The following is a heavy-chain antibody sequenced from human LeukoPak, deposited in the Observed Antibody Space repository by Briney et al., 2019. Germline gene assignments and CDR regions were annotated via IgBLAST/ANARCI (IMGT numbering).Heavy chain of an antibody. CDR1: GGSISSYY. J-gene: IGHJ4*02. Sequence: PSETLSLTCTVSGGSISSYYWSWIRQPPGEGLEWIGEINHSGRNNYNPSLKSRVTISVDTSKNQFSLKLSSVTAADTAVYFCARASGNKVPPGYWGQGTLVTVSS. D-gene: IGHD1-1*01. CDR3: ARASGNKVPPGY. V-gene: IGHV4-34*01. CDR2: INHSGRN.